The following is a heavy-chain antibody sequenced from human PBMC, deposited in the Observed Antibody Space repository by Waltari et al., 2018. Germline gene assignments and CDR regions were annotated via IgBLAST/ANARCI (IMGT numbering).Heavy chain of an antibody. CDR1: GFTFSSYA. D-gene: IGHD2-2*01. Sequence: EVQLVESGGGLVQPGGSLRLSCAASGFTFSSYAMSWVRQAPGKWLGGVSVIRGSGDNTYYADSVKGRFTISRDNAKNTLYLQMNSLRADDTATYYCAKDRYCNYISCYGGWVYWGQGNLVTVSS. CDR2: IRGSGDNT. CDR3: AKDRYCNYISCYGGWVY. V-gene: IGHV3-23*04. J-gene: IGHJ4*02.